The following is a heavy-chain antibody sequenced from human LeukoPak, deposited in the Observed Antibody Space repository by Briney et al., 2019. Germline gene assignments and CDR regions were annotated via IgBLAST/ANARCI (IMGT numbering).Heavy chain of an antibody. CDR2: IYHTGRA. Sequence: SETLSLTCSVSCYSFTCRHYWRWIPQPPGKGLVWIANIYHTGRAHYNPYLKCRVTISVHTSKTQFSLKLSSVTAADTAVYYCARYCSRYTCIFWGFDYWGQGALVTVSS. CDR3: ARYCSRYTCIFWGFDY. CDR1: CYSFTCRHY. V-gene: IGHV4-38-2*01. J-gene: IGHJ4*02. D-gene: IGHD2-2*01.